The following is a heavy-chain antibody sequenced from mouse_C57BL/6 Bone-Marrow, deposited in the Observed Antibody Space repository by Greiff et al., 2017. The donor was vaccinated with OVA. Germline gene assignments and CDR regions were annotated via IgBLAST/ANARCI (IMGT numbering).Heavy chain of an antibody. CDR3: ARDIPYYYGSSWYFDV. Sequence: EVQVVESGGGLVKPGGSLKLSCAASGFPFSDYGMHWVRQAPEKGLEWVAYISSGSSTIYYADTVKGRFTISRDNAKNTLFLQMTSLRSEDTAMYYCARDIPYYYGSSWYFDVWGTGTTITVSS. CDR1: GFPFSDYG. CDR2: ISSGSSTI. V-gene: IGHV5-17*01. J-gene: IGHJ1*03. D-gene: IGHD1-1*01.